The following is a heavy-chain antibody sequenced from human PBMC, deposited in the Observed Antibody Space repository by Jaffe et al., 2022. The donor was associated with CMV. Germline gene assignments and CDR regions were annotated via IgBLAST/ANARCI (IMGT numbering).Heavy chain of an antibody. CDR3: ARHEVGWLLFDY. Sequence: QLQLQESGPGLVKPSETLSLTCTVSGGSISSSSYYWGWIRQPPGKGLEWIGSIYYSGSTYYNPSLKSRVTISVDTSKNQFSLKLSSVTAADTAVYYCARHEVGWLLFDYWGQGTLVTVSS. CDR1: GGSISSSSYY. V-gene: IGHV4-39*01. D-gene: IGHD2-21*02. CDR2: IYYSGST. J-gene: IGHJ4*02.